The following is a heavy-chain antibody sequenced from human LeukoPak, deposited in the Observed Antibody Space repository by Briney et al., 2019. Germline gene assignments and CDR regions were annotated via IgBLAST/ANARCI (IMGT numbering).Heavy chain of an antibody. CDR3: AKDLNSGWYSDDAFDI. CDR2: ISYDGSNK. CDR1: GLTFSSYG. V-gene: IGHV3-30*18. J-gene: IGHJ3*02. D-gene: IGHD6-19*01. Sequence: GGSLRLSCAASGLTFSSYGMHWVRQAPGKGLEWVAVISYDGSNKYYADSVKGRFTISRDNSKNTLYLQMNSLRAEDTAVYYCAKDLNSGWYSDDAFDIWGQGTMVTVSS.